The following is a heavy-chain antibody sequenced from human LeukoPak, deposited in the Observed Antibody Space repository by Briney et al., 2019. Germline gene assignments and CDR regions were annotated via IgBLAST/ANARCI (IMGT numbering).Heavy chain of an antibody. CDR1: GYTSSDYY. J-gene: IGHJ3*02. Sequence: GASVKVSCKASGYTSSDYYMHWVRQAPGQGLEWMGWINPNSGGTNYAQKFQGRVTMTRDTSISTAYMELSRLSSDDTAAYYCAVRDQGDAFDIWGQGTMVTVSS. CDR2: INPNSGGT. CDR3: AVRDQGDAFDI. V-gene: IGHV1-2*02.